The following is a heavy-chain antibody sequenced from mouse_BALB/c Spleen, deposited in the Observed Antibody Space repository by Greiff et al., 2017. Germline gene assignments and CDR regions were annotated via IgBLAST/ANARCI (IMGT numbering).Heavy chain of an antibody. CDR2: INSNGGST. D-gene: IGHD2-4*01. V-gene: IGHV5-6-3*01. Sequence: EVHLVESGGGLVQPGGSLKLSCAASGFTFSSYGVSWVRQTPDKRLELVATINSNGGSTYYPDSVKGRFTIYRDNAKNTLYLQMSSLKSEDTAMYYCARDRYYDVGLYAMDYWGQGTSVTVSS. CDR1: GFTFSSYG. J-gene: IGHJ4*01. CDR3: ARDRYYDVGLYAMDY.